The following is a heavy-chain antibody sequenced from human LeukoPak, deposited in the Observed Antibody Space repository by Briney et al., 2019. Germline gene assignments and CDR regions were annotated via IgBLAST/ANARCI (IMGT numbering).Heavy chain of an antibody. CDR2: IYYRSGST. D-gene: IGHD6-19*01. Sequence: SETLSLTCTVSGGSISSYYWSWIRQPPGKGLEWIGYIYYRSGSTNYNPSLKSRVTISADTSKNQFSLKLTSVTAADTAVYYCARGGRYSSGWPYFDYWGQGTLVTVSS. CDR3: ARGGRYSSGWPYFDY. CDR1: GGSISSYY. J-gene: IGHJ4*02. V-gene: IGHV4-59*01.